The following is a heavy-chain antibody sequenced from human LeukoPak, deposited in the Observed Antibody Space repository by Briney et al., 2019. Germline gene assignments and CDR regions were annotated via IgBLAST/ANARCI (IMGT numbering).Heavy chain of an antibody. V-gene: IGHV4-59*01. CDR3: ARTLSSGWSFYYYGMDV. CDR1: GGSISSYY. D-gene: IGHD6-19*01. J-gene: IGHJ6*02. CDR2: IYYSGST. Sequence: PSETLSLTCTVSGGSISSYYWSWIRQTPGKGLEWIGYIYYSGSTNYNPSLKSRVTISVDTSKNQFSLKLSSVTAADTAVYYCARTLSSGWSFYYYGMDVWGQGTTVTVSS.